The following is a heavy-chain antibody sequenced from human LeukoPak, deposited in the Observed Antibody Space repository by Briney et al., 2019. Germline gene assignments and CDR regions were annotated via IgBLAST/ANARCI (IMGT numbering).Heavy chain of an antibody. CDR3: TTTHYGDYVLVGFDY. CDR2: IKSKTDGGTT. Sequence: KAGGSLRLSCAASGFTFSNAWMSWVRQAPGKGLEWVGRIKSKTDGGTTDYAAPAKGRFTISRDDSKNTLYLQMNSLKTEDTAVYYCTTTHYGDYVLVGFDYWGQGTLVTVSS. V-gene: IGHV3-15*01. CDR1: GFTFSNAW. D-gene: IGHD4-17*01. J-gene: IGHJ4*02.